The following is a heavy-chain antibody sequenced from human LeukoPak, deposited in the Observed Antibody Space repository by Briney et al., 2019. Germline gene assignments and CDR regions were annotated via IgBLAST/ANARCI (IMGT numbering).Heavy chain of an antibody. CDR1: GYIFTNYG. Sequence: ASVKVSCKASGYIFTNYGFSWVRQAPGQGLEWMGWISAYNGNTNYTQKFRGRVTMTTDTSTTTAYMELRSLRSDDTAVYYCARDNRHFGDAFDIWGQGTMVTVS. J-gene: IGHJ3*02. D-gene: IGHD3-9*01. CDR2: ISAYNGNT. V-gene: IGHV1-18*01. CDR3: ARDNRHFGDAFDI.